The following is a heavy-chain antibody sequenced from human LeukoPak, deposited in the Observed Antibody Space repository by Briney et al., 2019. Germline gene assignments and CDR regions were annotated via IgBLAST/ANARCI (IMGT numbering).Heavy chain of an antibody. CDR2: IYYSGST. CDR3: ARHLLAFWSGYPPYFDY. V-gene: IGHV4-39*01. J-gene: IGHJ4*02. Sequence: PSETLSLTCTVSGGSISSSSYYWGWIRQPPGKGLEWIGSIYYSGSTYYNPSLKSPVTISVDTSKNQFSLKLSSVTAADTAVYYCARHLLAFWSGYPPYFDYGGQGTLVTVSS. D-gene: IGHD3-3*01. CDR1: GGSISSSSYY.